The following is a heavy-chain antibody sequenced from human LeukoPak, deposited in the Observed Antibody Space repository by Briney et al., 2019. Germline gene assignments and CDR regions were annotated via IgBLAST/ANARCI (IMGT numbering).Heavy chain of an antibody. D-gene: IGHD1-26*01. Sequence: SETLSLTCTGSDGAIRSYYWSWIRQPPGKGLQWIGYIHSSGSTHYNPSLKSRVTTSLDTSKNQFSLKLSSVTAADTAVYYCARLGTYSDYWGQGTLVTVPS. CDR2: IHSSGST. J-gene: IGHJ4*02. V-gene: IGHV4-4*09. CDR3: ARLGTYSDY. CDR1: DGAIRSYY.